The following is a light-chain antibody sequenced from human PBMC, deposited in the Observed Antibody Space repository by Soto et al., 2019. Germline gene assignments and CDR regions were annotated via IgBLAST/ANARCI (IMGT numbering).Light chain of an antibody. Sequence: IQLTQSPSSLSASVGDRVTITCRASQGISSYLAWYQQKPAKAPKLLIYAASALQSGVPSRFRGSGPGPAFTLTTITLQPEDFATYYTQQLNSYLWTFGKGTTVDIK. CDR1: QGISSY. J-gene: IGKJ1*01. V-gene: IGKV1-9*01. CDR3: QQLNSYLWT. CDR2: AAS.